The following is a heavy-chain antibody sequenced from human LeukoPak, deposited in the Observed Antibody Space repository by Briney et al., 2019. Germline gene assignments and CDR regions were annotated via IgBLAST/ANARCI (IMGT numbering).Heavy chain of an antibody. D-gene: IGHD1-14*01. CDR2: IWYDGSNK. CDR1: GFTFSSYG. J-gene: IGHJ4*02. Sequence: PGRSLRLSCAASGFTFSSYGMHWVRQAPGKGLEWVAVIWYDGSNKYYADSVKGRFNISRDNSKHTLYLQVNSLRADDTAVYYCAREAGNQWSSHPSEFDYWGQGTLVTVSS. V-gene: IGHV3-33*01. CDR3: AREAGNQWSSHPSEFDY.